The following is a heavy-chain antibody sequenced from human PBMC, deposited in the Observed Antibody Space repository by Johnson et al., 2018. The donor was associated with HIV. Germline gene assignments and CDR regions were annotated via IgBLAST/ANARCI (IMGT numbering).Heavy chain of an antibody. J-gene: IGHJ3*02. V-gene: IGHV3-43D*03. Sequence: VQLVESGGGVVRPGGSLRLSCAASGFTFDDYGMSWVRQAPGKGLEWVSRINNDGGSTYYADSVKGRFTISRDNSKNSLYLQMNSLRAEDTALYYCAKGGASYYDSPGDAFDIWGQGTMVTVSS. CDR2: INNDGGST. CDR3: AKGGASYYDSPGDAFDI. D-gene: IGHD3-22*01. CDR1: GFTFDDYG.